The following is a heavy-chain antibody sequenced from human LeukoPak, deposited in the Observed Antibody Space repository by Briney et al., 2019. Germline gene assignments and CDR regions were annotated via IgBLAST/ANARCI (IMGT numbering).Heavy chain of an antibody. V-gene: IGHV4-59*01. D-gene: IGHD1-26*01. CDR1: GGSISSYY. Sequence: SETPSLTCTVSGGSISSYYWSWIRQPPGKGLEWIGYIYYTGSTNYNPSLKSRVTISVDTSKNQFSLKLSSVTAADTAVYYCARVGGSYLGAFDYWGQGTLVTVSS. CDR3: ARVGGSYLGAFDY. J-gene: IGHJ4*02. CDR2: IYYTGST.